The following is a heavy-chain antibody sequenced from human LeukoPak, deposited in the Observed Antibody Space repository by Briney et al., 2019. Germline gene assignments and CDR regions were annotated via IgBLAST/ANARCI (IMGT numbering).Heavy chain of an antibody. D-gene: IGHD3-10*01. CDR3: ARAGSHWHYVY. CDR2: IKQDGSER. V-gene: IGHV3-7*01. Sequence: GGPLRLSFAASGFTFSGFSMSWFRQSPTKGLEWVANIKQDGSERYYVDSVKGRFTISRDNAKNSLSLQMNNLRVEDTAVYYCARAGSHWHYVYWGQGTVVTVSS. CDR1: GFTFSGFS. J-gene: IGHJ4*02.